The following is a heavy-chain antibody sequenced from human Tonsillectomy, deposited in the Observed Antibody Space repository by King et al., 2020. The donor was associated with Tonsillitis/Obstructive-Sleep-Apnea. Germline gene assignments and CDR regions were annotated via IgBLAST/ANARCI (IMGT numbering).Heavy chain of an antibody. CDR3: ARSQPSAGIAVGYFDY. J-gene: IGHJ4*02. CDR2: IYPGDSDT. CDR1: GYSFTSYW. V-gene: IGHV5-51*03. Sequence: EVQLVESGAEVKKPGESLKISCKGSGYSFTSYWIGWVRQMPGKGLEWRGSIYPGDSDTRYSPSFQGQVTISADKSISTAYLQWSSLKASDTAMYYCARSQPSAGIAVGYFDYWGQGTLVTVSS. D-gene: IGHD6-19*01.